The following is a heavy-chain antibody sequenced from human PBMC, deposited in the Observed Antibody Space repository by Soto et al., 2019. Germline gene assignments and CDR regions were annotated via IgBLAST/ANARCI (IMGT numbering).Heavy chain of an antibody. CDR3: ARDRDEYFDY. CDR1: GGSISSTSYY. CDR2: IYYSGST. V-gene: IGHV4-61*01. Sequence: PSEALSLTCTVSGGSISSTSYYWGWIRQPPGKGLEWIGYIYYSGSTNYNPSLKSRVTISVDTSKNQFSLKLSSVTAADTAVYYCARDRDEYFDYWGQGTLVTVSS. D-gene: IGHD2-21*01. J-gene: IGHJ4*02.